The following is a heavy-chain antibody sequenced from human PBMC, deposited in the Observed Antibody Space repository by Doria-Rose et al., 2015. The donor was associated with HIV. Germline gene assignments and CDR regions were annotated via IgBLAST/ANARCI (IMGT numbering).Heavy chain of an antibody. J-gene: IGHJ4*02. CDR3: ARIKSSRWYHKYYFDF. V-gene: IGHV2-26*01. CDR1: GVSLSSPGMG. D-gene: IGHD6-13*01. Sequence: QVTLKEFGPVLVKPTETLTLTCTVSGVSLSSPGMGVGWIRQPPGKALEWLANIFSVDDRSYKPSLKSRLTISRGTSRSQVVLTMTDMDPVDTATYYCARIKSSRWYHKYYFDFWGQGTLVIVSA. CDR2: IFSVDDR.